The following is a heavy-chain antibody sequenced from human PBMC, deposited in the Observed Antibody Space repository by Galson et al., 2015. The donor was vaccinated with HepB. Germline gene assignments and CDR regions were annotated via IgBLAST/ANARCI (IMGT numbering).Heavy chain of an antibody. V-gene: IGHV4-34*01. CDR2: INHSGST. Sequence: TLSLTCAVYGGSFSGYYWSWIRQPPGKGLEWIGEINHSGSTNYNPSLKSRVTISVDTSKNQFSLKLSSVTAADTAVYYCARRGAMVRGVDYWGQGTLVTVSS. CDR1: GGSFSGYY. CDR3: ARRGAMVRGVDY. D-gene: IGHD3-10*01. J-gene: IGHJ4*02.